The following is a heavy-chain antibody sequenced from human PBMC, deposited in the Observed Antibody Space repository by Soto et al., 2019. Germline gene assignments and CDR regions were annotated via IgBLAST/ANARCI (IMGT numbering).Heavy chain of an antibody. J-gene: IGHJ4*02. CDR1: GFTFDDYA. CDR2: ISWNSGSI. Sequence: ESGGGLVQPGRSLRLSCAASGFTFDDYAMHWVRQAPGKGLEWVSGISWNSGSIGYADSVKGRFTISRDNAKNSLYLQMNSLRAEDTALYYCAKDRGNYGDYADYWGQGTLVTVSS. D-gene: IGHD4-17*01. CDR3: AKDRGNYGDYADY. V-gene: IGHV3-9*01.